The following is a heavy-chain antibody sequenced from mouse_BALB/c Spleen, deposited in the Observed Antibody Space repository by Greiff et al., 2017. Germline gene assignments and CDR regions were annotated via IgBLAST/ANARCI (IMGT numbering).Heavy chain of an antibody. J-gene: IGHJ4*01. CDR2: IDPANGNT. V-gene: IGHV14-3*02. CDR3: ARGGNYGYAMDY. Sequence: VQLQQSGAELVKPGASVKLSCTASGFNIKDTYMHWVKQRPEQGLEWIGRIDPANGNTKYDPKFQGKATITADTSSNTAYLQLSSLTSEDTSVYYCARGGNYGYAMDYWGQGTSVTVSS. CDR1: GFNIKDTY. D-gene: IGHD2-1*01.